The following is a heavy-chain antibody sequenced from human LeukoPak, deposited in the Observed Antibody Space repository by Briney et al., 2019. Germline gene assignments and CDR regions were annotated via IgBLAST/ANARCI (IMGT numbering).Heavy chain of an antibody. CDR1: GVSISSNNDY. D-gene: IGHD3-22*01. CDR2: IYTSGST. CDR3: ARGGYYYDSSGYYWIAFDI. J-gene: IGHJ3*02. V-gene: IGHV4-61*02. Sequence: SETLSLTCTVSGVSISSNNDYWGWIRQPAGKGLEWIGRIYTSGSTNYNPSLKSRVTISVVTSKNQFSLKLSSVTAADTAVYYCARGGYYYDSSGYYWIAFDIWGQGTMVTVSS.